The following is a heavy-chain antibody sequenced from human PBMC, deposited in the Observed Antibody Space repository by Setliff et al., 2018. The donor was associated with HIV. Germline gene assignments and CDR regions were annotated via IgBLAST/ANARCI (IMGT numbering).Heavy chain of an antibody. CDR3: ARKLRPGHGVDV. V-gene: IGHV3-53*01. D-gene: IGHD3-10*01. J-gene: IGHJ6*02. CDR2: IYSGGDT. Sequence: GGSLRLSCAASGFTVSSNYMSWVRQAPGKGLEWVSLIYSGGDTYYADSVKGRFTISRDNSKNMLYLQMNSLRAEDTAIYYCARKLRPGHGVDVWGQGTTVTVSS. CDR1: GFTVSSNY.